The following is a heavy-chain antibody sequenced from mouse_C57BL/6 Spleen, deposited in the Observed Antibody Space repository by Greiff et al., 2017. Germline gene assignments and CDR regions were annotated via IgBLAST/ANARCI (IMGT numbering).Heavy chain of an antibody. V-gene: IGHV1-59*01. CDR1: GYTFTSYW. D-gene: IGHD2-3*01. J-gene: IGHJ2*01. Sequence: QVQLQQSGAELVRPGPSVKLSCKASGYTFTSYWMHWVKQRPGQGLEWIGVIDPSDSYTNYNQKFKGKATLTVDTSSSTAYMQLSSLTSEDSAVYYCARSDGYPYWGQGTTLTVSS. CDR3: ARSDGYPY. CDR2: IDPSDSYT.